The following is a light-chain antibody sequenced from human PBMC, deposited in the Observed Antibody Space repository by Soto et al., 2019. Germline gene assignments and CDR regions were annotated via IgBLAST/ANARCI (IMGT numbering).Light chain of an antibody. CDR2: GAS. CDR1: QSVSSY. CDR3: QQYGGSTGT. Sequence: LTHSPATLCLSPVERATLFWGASQSVSSYLAWYQQKPGQAPRLLIYGASTRATGVPARITGSGSGTEFTLSISSLQPEDFAVYYCQQYGGSTGTFGQGTKVDIK. V-gene: IGKV3D-15*01. J-gene: IGKJ1*01.